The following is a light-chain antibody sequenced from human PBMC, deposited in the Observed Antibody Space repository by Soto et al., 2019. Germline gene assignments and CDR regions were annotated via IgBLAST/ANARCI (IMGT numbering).Light chain of an antibody. CDR3: QQYNSHSPCM. V-gene: IGKV3-15*01. CDR2: GAS. CDR1: QSVSSN. Sequence: EIVMTQSPATLSVSPGERATLSCRASQSVSSNLAWYQQKPGQAPRLLIYGASTRATGIPARFSGSGSGTEFTLTISSLQSEDFVVYYCQQYNSHSPCMLGQAPKVDI. J-gene: IGKJ1*01.